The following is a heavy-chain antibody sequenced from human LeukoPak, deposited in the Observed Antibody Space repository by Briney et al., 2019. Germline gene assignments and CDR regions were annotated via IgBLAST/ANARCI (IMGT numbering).Heavy chain of an antibody. CDR3: ARGLGMSTPFDY. D-gene: IGHD7-27*01. CDR1: SDSINSHY. Sequence: SETLSLTCSVSSDSINSHYWSWIRQPPGKGLEWVAYIYYTGTTNSNPSLKSRVTISVDSSKNQFSLKLSSVTAADTAVYYCARGLGMSTPFDYWGQGTLVTVSS. V-gene: IGHV4-59*11. J-gene: IGHJ4*02. CDR2: IYYTGTT.